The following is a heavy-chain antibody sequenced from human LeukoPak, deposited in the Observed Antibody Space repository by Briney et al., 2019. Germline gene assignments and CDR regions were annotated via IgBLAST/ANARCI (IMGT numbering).Heavy chain of an antibody. CDR2: ISSGSSRTI. CDR1: GFTFSSYS. Sequence: GGSLRLSCAASGFTFSSYSMNWVRQAPGKGLEWLAYISSGSSRTIYYADSVKGRFTISRDNAKNSLYLQMNSLRAEDTAVYYCARGDDYYDSSGFGYWGQGTLVTVSS. D-gene: IGHD3-22*01. J-gene: IGHJ4*02. CDR3: ARGDDYYDSSGFGY. V-gene: IGHV3-48*04.